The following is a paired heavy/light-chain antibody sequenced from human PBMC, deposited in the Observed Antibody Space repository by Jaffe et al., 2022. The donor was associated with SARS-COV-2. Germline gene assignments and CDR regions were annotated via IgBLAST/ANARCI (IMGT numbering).Heavy chain of an antibody. CDR2: ISSSGGTI. CDR1: GFTFSDYY. CDR3: ARMDIGMIYLDY. Sequence: QVQLVESGGGLVKPGGSLRLSCAASGFTFSDYYMSWIRQAPGKGLEWVSYISSSGGTIYYADSVKGRFTISRDNAKNSLSLQMNSLSAEDTAFYYCARMDIGMIYLDYWGQGTLVTVSS. D-gene: IGHD5-12*01. V-gene: IGHV3-11*01. J-gene: IGHJ4*02.
Light chain of an antibody. J-gene: IGLJ2*01. CDR3: YSTDTSGRGV. CDR2: EDS. V-gene: IGLV3-10*01. CDR1: ALPKKY. Sequence: SYELTQPPSVSVSPGQTARITCSGDALPKKYAYWYQQKSGQAPVLVIYEDSKRPSGIPERFSGSSSGTMATLTISGAQVEDEADYYCYSTDTSGRGVFGGGTKLTVL.